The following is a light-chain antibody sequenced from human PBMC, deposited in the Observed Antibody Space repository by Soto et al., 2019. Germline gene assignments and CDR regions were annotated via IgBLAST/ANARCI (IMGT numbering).Light chain of an antibody. V-gene: IGLV2-14*01. Sequence: QSARTQPASVSGSPGQSITISCTGTSSDVGGYNYVSWYQQHPGKAPKLMIYDVSHRPSGVSNRFSGSKSGNTASLTISGLQAEDEADYYCSSYTSSTTLVFGGGTKVTVL. CDR2: DVS. CDR1: SSDVGGYNY. CDR3: SSYTSSTTLV. J-gene: IGLJ2*01.